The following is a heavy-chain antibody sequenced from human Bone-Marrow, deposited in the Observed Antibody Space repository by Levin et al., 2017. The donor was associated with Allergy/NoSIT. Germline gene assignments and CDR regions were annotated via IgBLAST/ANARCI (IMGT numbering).Heavy chain of an antibody. J-gene: IGHJ4*02. CDR3: AREAGSDSSGYFY. CDR1: GDAITISHSY. Sequence: SQTLSLTRSVSGDAITISHSYWGWIRQPPGKGLECLGNVYYSGSTYYNPSLKSRVTMSLDTSKNLFSLKLSSVTAADTAVYFCAREAGSDSSGYFYWGRGILVTVSS. D-gene: IGHD3-22*01. CDR2: VYYSGST. V-gene: IGHV4-39*07.